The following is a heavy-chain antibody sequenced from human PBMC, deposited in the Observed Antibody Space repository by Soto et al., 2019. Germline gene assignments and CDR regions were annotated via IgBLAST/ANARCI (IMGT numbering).Heavy chain of an antibody. CDR3: AKDALTAVGFHFDF. V-gene: IGHV3-9*01. J-gene: IGHJ4*02. Sequence: EVQLVESGGGLVQPGRSLRLSCAASGFTFDDYAMHWVRQAPGKGLEWVSGISSNSGSVGYADSVKGRFTISRDNSKHSLYLQMSSLKAEDTALYYCAKDALTAVGFHFDFWGQGTRVTVSS. D-gene: IGHD4-17*01. CDR2: ISSNSGSV. CDR1: GFTFDDYA.